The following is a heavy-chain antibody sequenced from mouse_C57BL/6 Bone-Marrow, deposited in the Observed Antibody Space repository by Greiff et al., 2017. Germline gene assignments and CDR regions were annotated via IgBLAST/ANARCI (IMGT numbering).Heavy chain of an antibody. J-gene: IGHJ4*01. CDR3: ASYYAMDY. CDR1: GFTFSSYA. Sequence: EVNVVESGGGLVKPGGSLKLSCAASGFTFSSYAMSWVRQTPEKRLEWVATISDGGSYTYYPDNVKGRFTISRDNAKNNLYLQMSHLKSEDTAMXYCASYYAMDYWGQGTSVTVSS. CDR2: ISDGGSYT. V-gene: IGHV5-4*03.